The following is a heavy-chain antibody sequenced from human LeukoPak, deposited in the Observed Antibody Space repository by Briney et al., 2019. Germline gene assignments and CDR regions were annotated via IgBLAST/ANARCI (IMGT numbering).Heavy chain of an antibody. CDR1: GYTFTSYG. J-gene: IGHJ4*02. Sequence: GASVKVSCKASGYTFTSYGISWVRQAPGQGLEWMGWINPNSGGTNYAQKFQGWVTMTRDTSISTAYMELSRLRSDDTAVYYCARDLCASCAFDYWGQGTLVTVSS. CDR2: INPNSGGT. V-gene: IGHV1-2*04. CDR3: ARDLCASCAFDY. D-gene: IGHD2-2*01.